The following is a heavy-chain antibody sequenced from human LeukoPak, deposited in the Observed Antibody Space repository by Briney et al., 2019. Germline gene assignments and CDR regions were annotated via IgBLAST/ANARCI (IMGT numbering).Heavy chain of an antibody. CDR3: ARVDSSGITDY. CDR1: GGSINSYY. J-gene: IGHJ4*02. D-gene: IGHD6-19*01. Sequence: SETLSLTCTVSGGSINSYYWRWIRQPPGKGLEWIGYIFYSGSTSYNPSLKSRVTISVDTSKNQFSLKLNSVTAADTAVYYCARVDSSGITDYWGQGTLVTVSS. CDR2: IFYSGST. V-gene: IGHV4-59*01.